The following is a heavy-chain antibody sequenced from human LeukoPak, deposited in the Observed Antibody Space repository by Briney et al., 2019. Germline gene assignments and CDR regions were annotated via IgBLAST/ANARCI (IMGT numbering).Heavy chain of an antibody. CDR1: GGSISSYY. D-gene: IGHD2-2*01. Sequence: SETLSLTCTVSGGSISSYYWSWIRQPPGKGLEWIGYIYTSGSTNYNPSLKSRVTISVDTSKNQFSLKLSSVTAADTAVYYCAGRRYCSSTSCDSPDAFDIWGQGTMVTVSS. CDR2: IYTSGST. V-gene: IGHV4-4*09. J-gene: IGHJ3*02. CDR3: AGRRYCSSTSCDSPDAFDI.